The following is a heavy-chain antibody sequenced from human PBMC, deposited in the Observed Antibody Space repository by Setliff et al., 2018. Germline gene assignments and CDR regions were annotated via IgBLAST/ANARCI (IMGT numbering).Heavy chain of an antibody. V-gene: IGHV4-38-2*02. Sequence: SETLSLTCTVSNFSLTSGFFWAWVRQPPGKGLEWIATVYHRGSTDYKPPLKSRATISVDTSKNQFSPKLSSMTAADTAVYYCAREPMDSAMVTTGAFDIWGRGTMVTVSS. D-gene: IGHD5-18*01. J-gene: IGHJ3*02. CDR2: VYHRGST. CDR3: AREPMDSAMVTTGAFDI. CDR1: NFSLTSGFF.